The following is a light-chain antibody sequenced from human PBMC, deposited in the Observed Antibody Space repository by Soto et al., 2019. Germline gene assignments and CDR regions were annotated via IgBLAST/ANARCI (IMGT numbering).Light chain of an antibody. CDR3: QQSYSGLPMYT. J-gene: IGKJ2*01. CDR2: AAS. V-gene: IGKV1-39*01. Sequence: DIQMTQSPSSLSASVGDRVTISCRASQNIAYFLNWYQQQAGKAPKLLIYAASSLQSGVPSRFSGSGSGTDYTLTISSLQPEDFATCYCQQSYSGLPMYTFGQGTKLEI. CDR1: QNIAYF.